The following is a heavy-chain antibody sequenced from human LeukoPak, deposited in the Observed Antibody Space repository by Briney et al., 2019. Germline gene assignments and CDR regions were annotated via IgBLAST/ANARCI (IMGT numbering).Heavy chain of an antibody. V-gene: IGHV1-46*01. CDR1: GYTFTSYY. Sequence: ASVNVSCKASGYTFTSYYMHWVRQAPGQGLEWMGIINPSGGSTSYAQKFQGRVTMTRDTSTSTVYMELSSLRSEDTAVYYCARDGWPEGGYYTINYYYYGMDVWGQGTTVTVSS. CDR3: ARDGWPEGGYYTINYYYYGMDV. D-gene: IGHD3-3*01. CDR2: INPSGGST. J-gene: IGHJ6*02.